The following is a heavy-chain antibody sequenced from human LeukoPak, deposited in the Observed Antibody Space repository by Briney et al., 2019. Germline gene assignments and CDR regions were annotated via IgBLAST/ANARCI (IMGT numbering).Heavy chain of an antibody. V-gene: IGHV4-39*01. CDR3: ARNWFYNDSRGNHPLYYFDY. CDR1: GGSISSSSYY. Sequence: SETLSLTCTVSGGSISSSSYYWGWIRQPPGEGLEWIGGIYYSGSTYYKLSLKSRVTISVDTSKNQFSLKLSSVTAADTAVYYCARNWFYNDSRGNHPLYYFDYWGQGTLVTVSS. J-gene: IGHJ4*02. CDR2: IYYSGST. D-gene: IGHD3-22*01.